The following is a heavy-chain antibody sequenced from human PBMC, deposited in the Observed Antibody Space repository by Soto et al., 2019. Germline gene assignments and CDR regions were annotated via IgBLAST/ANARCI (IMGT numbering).Heavy chain of an antibody. D-gene: IGHD5-18*01. CDR1: GFTFSSYG. J-gene: IGHJ4*02. CDR2: IWYDGSNK. V-gene: IGHV3-33*01. CDR3: ARSVQLWLLIDY. Sequence: QVQLVESGGGVVQPGRSLRLSCAASGFTFSSYGMHWVRQAPGKGLEWVAVIWYDGSNKYYADSVKGRFTSSRDNSKNTLYLQMNSLRAEDTAVYYCARSVQLWLLIDYWGQGTLVTVSS.